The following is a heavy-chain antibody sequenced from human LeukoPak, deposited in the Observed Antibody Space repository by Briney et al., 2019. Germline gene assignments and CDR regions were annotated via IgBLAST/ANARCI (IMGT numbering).Heavy chain of an antibody. Sequence: GESLKISCQGFGYSFTSYRIGWVRQMPGKGMEWMGVIYPGDSRIRYNPSFQGQVTISVDKSISTAYLQWVSLKASDTAMYYCACRDLTSTWSFPWGQGTLVTVSS. V-gene: IGHV5-51*01. CDR3: ACRDLTSTWSFP. J-gene: IGHJ5*02. CDR1: GYSFTSYR. D-gene: IGHD6-13*01. CDR2: IYPGDSRI.